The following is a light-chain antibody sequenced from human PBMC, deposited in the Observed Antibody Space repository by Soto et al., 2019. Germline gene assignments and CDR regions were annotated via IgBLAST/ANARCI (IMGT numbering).Light chain of an antibody. Sequence: QSALTQPASVSGSPGRSVTISCTGTSSDVGDFNYVSWYQHLPGRAPKLIIYDVTNRPSGISYRFSASKSGRTAFLTISGLQAEDEAYYYCSSYSSSTTHVVFGGGTKVTVL. J-gene: IGLJ2*01. CDR2: DVT. CDR3: SSYSSSTTHVV. CDR1: SSDVGDFNY. V-gene: IGLV2-14*03.